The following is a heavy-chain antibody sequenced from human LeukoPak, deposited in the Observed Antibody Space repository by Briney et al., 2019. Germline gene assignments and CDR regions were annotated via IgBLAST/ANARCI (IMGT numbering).Heavy chain of an antibody. V-gene: IGHV4-39*01. CDR3: MRGGGIGVAGF. CDR1: GGSVSNSSYY. J-gene: IGHJ4*02. D-gene: IGHD6-19*01. CDR2: SHYSGST. Sequence: SETLSLTCTVSGGSVSNSSYYWGWIRQPPGKGLEWIGSSHYSGSTYYNPSLKSRVTISIDTSKNQFSLRLSSVTAADTAVYYCMRGGGIGVAGFWGQGSLVTVTS.